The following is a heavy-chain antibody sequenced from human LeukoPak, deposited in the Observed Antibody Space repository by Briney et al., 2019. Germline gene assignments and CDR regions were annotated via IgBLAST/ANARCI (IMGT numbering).Heavy chain of an antibody. V-gene: IGHV3-74*01. CDR3: TRVNAYYVGY. D-gene: IGHD3-16*01. CDR1: GFTISSYW. J-gene: IGHJ4*02. Sequence: GGSLRLSCAASGFTISSYWMHWVRQAPGEGLAWVSRINSDGSIINYADSVKGRFTISRDNAKNTLYPQMNSLRAEDTAVYYCTRVNAYYVGYWGQGTLVTVSS. CDR2: INSDGSII.